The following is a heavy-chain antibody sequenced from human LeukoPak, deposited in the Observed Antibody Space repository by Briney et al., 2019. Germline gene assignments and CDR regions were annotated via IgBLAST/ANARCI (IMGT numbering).Heavy chain of an antibody. CDR3: ARRPGTSQFDY. Sequence: GGSLRLSCAASGFSFTSYAMHWVRQAPGKGLEYVSEISDNGGTTYYANSVKGRFTISRDNSKNTLYLQMGSLRPEDMAVYYCARRPGTSQFDYWGQGTLVTVSP. CDR2: ISDNGGTT. J-gene: IGHJ4*02. D-gene: IGHD1-1*01. V-gene: IGHV3-64*01. CDR1: GFSFTSYA.